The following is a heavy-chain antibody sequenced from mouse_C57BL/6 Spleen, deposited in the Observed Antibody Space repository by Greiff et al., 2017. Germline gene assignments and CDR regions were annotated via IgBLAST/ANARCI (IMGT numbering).Heavy chain of an antibody. Sequence: EVHLVESGGGLVKPGGSLKLSCAASGFTFSSYAMSWVRQTPEKRLEWVATISDGGSYTYYPDNVKGRFTISRDNAKNNLYLQMSHLKSEDTAMYYCARDQTGTGFDYWGQGTTLTVSS. D-gene: IGHD4-1*01. J-gene: IGHJ2*01. CDR1: GFTFSSYA. V-gene: IGHV5-4*01. CDR2: ISDGGSYT. CDR3: ARDQTGTGFDY.